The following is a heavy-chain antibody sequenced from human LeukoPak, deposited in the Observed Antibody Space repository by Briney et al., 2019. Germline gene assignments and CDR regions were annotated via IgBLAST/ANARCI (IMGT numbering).Heavy chain of an antibody. Sequence: ASVKVSCKASGYTFTSYGISWVRQAPGQGLEWMGWINPNSGGTNYAQKFQGRVTMTRDTSISTAYMELSRLRSDDTAVYYCARARLRFLEWLFDLFWGQGTLVTVSS. V-gene: IGHV1-2*02. CDR2: INPNSGGT. D-gene: IGHD3-3*01. CDR1: GYTFTSYG. J-gene: IGHJ4*02. CDR3: ARARLRFLEWLFDLF.